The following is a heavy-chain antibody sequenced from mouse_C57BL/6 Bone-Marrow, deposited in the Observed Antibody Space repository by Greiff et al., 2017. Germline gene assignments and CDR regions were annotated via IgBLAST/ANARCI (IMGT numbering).Heavy chain of an antibody. CDR2: IYPGSGST. D-gene: IGHD2-2*01. CDR3: AREGSLYYGYEDAMDY. J-gene: IGHJ4*01. Sequence: VQLQQSGAELVKPGASVKMSCKASGYTFTSYWITWVKQRPGQGLEWIGDIYPGSGSTNYNEKFKSKATLTVDTSSSTAYMQLSSLTSEDSAVYYWAREGSLYYGYEDAMDYWGQGTSVTVSS. CDR1: GYTFTSYW. V-gene: IGHV1-55*01.